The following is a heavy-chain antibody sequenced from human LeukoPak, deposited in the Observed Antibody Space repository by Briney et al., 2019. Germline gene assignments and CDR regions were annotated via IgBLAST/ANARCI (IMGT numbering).Heavy chain of an antibody. Sequence: SETLSLTCTVSGGSISSSSYYWGWIRQPPGKGLEWIGSIYYSGSTYYNPSLKSRVTISVDTSKNQFSLRLRSVTAADTAVYYCARQPPRNDFGDYGVTRHYYFMDVWGKGTAVIISS. CDR2: IYYSGST. D-gene: IGHD4-17*01. J-gene: IGHJ6*03. CDR1: GGSISSSSYY. CDR3: ARQPPRNDFGDYGVTRHYYFMDV. V-gene: IGHV4-39*01.